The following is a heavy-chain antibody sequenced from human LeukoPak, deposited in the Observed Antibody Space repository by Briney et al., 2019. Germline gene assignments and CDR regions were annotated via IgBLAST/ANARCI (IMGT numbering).Heavy chain of an antibody. Sequence: PGRCLRLSCAATGFTFKDYGMHWVRQPPEKGLEWVSSINWNGGGTDYADSVKGRFTISRDNAKNSLYLQLSSLRPEDTALYYCAKHMRATNTYSFFGLDVWGQGTTVTVSS. J-gene: IGHJ6*02. CDR3: AKHMRATNTYSFFGLDV. D-gene: IGHD1-26*01. V-gene: IGHV3-9*01. CDR1: GFTFKDYG. CDR2: INWNGGGT.